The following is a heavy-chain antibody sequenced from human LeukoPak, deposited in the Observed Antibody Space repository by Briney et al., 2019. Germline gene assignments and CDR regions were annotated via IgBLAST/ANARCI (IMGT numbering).Heavy chain of an antibody. CDR3: ARGHYDLLTGHVVTYYFDY. V-gene: IGHV1-3*01. CDR1: GYIFTNYA. CDR2: INAGNGKA. J-gene: IGHJ4*02. D-gene: IGHD3-9*01. Sequence: ASVKVSCKASGYIFTNYAIHWVRQAPGQRLEWMGWINAGNGKANYSQKFRGRVTLTRDTSASTAYMELRSLRSADTAVYYCARGHYDLLTGHVVTYYFDYWGQGTLVTVSS.